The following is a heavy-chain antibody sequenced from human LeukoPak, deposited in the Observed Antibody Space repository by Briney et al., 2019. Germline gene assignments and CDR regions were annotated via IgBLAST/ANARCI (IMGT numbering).Heavy chain of an antibody. CDR1: GYTFTGYY. CDR2: INPNSGGT. D-gene: IGHD3-3*01. Sequence: ASVKVSCKASGYTFTGYYMHWVRQAPGQGLEWMGWINPNSGGTNYAQKFQGRVTMTRDTSISTAYMELSRLRSDDTAVYYCARAKGHILRFLEWSQKKYYMDVWGKGTTVTVSS. V-gene: IGHV1-2*02. J-gene: IGHJ6*03. CDR3: ARAKGHILRFLEWSQKKYYMDV.